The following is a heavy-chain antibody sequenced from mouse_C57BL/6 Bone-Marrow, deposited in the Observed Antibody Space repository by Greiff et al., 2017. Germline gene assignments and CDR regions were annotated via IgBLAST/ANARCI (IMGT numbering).Heavy chain of an antibody. V-gene: IGHV1-7*01. CDR3: ARNFYWYFDV. CDR2: INPSSGYT. CDR1: GYTFTSHW. J-gene: IGHJ1*03. Sequence: VKVVESGAELAKPGASVKLSCKASGYTFTSHWMHWVKQRPGQGLEWIGYINPSSGYTKYNQKFKDKATLTADKSSSTAYMQLSSLTYEDSAVYYCARNFYWYFDVWGTGTTVTVSS.